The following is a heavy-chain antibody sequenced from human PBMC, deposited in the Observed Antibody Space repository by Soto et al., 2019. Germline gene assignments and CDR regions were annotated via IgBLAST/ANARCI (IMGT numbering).Heavy chain of an antibody. Sequence: GGSLRLSCAASGFTFSGSAMHWVRQSSGKGLEWVGRIRSRASGYATAYAASVKGRFTISRDDSKNTAYLEMNSLKTEDTAVYYCTSSGSGPNVDYWGQGTLVTVSS. CDR2: IRSRASGYAT. J-gene: IGHJ4*02. V-gene: IGHV3-73*01. CDR3: TSSGSGPNVDY. D-gene: IGHD2-8*01. CDR1: GFTFSGSA.